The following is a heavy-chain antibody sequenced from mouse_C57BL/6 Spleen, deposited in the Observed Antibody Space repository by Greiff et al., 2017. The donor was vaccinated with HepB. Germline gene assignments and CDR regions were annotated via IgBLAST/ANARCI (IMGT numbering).Heavy chain of an antibody. D-gene: IGHD2-2*01. CDR1: GYTFTSYW. J-gene: IGHJ2*01. Sequence: QVQLQQSGAELVKPGASVKMSCKASGYTFTSYWITWVKQRPGQGLEWIGDIYPGSGSTNYNEKFKSKATLTVDTSSSTAYMQLSSLTSEDSAVYYCARVATMVTTLDYWGQGTTLTVSS. V-gene: IGHV1-55*01. CDR3: ARVATMVTTLDY. CDR2: IYPGSGST.